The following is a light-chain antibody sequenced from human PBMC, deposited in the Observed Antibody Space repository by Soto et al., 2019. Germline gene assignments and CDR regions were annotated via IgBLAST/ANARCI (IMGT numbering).Light chain of an antibody. CDR1: SSDVGAYNY. J-gene: IGLJ1*01. CDR3: SSYTSASSYV. Sequence: QSALTQPASVSGSPGQSITISCTGTSSDVGAYNYVSWYQQKPGKAPKVIIYQATHRPSGVSNRFSGSKSGDTASLTISGLQAEDEADYYCSSYTSASSYVFGTGTKLTVL. CDR2: QAT. V-gene: IGLV2-14*01.